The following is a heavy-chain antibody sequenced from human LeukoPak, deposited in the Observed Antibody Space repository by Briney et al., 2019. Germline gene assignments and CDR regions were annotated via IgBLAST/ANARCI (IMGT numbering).Heavy chain of an antibody. CDR1: GFTFSSYS. CDR2: ISSSSSYI. D-gene: IGHD5-24*01. V-gene: IGHV3-21*01. CDR3: ARGDGYNDAEYLQH. J-gene: IGHJ1*01. Sequence: GGSLRLSCAASGFTFSSYSMNWVRQAPGKGLEWVSSISSSSSYIYYADPVKGRFTISRDNSKKTLYLQMNSLRVEDTAVYYCARGDGYNDAEYLQHWGQGTLVTVS.